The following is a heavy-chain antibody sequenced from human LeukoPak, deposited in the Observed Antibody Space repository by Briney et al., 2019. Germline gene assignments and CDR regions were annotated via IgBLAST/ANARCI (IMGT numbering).Heavy chain of an antibody. J-gene: IGHJ4*02. CDR2: IYSSGNT. D-gene: IGHD2-15*01. CDR1: GDSSSSYGHS. Sequence: KPSQTLSLTCTVSGDSSSSYGHSWTWIRQRPGKGLEWIGHIYSSGNTYYNPSLKSRVTISDDTSKKQFSLMLRSVTAADTAVYYCARELVVAAATVTYYFESWGQGVLVTVSS. CDR3: ARELVVAAATVTYYFES. V-gene: IGHV4-31*03.